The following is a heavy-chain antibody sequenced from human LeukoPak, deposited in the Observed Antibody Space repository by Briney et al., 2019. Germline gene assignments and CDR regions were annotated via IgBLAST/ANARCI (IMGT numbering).Heavy chain of an antibody. V-gene: IGHV3-23*01. CDR2: ISGSGGST. J-gene: IGHJ3*02. CDR1: GFTFSSYA. CDR3: ATSNMTTVTSDAFDI. D-gene: IGHD4-17*01. Sequence: GGSLRLSCAASGFTFSSYAVSWVRQAPGKGLEWVSAISGSGGSTYYADSVRGRFTISRDNSKNTLYLQMNSLRAEDTAVYYCATSNMTTVTSDAFDIWGQGTMVTVSS.